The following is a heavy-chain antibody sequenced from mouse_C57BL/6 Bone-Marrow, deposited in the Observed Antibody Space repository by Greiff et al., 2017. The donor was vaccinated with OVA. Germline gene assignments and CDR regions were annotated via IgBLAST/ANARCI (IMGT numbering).Heavy chain of an antibody. V-gene: IGHV1-82*01. CDR2: IYPGVGDT. D-gene: IGHD1-1*01. Sequence: QVQLQESGPELVKPGASVKISCKASGYAFSSSWMNWVKQRPGQGLEWIGRIYPGVGDTNDNGKFKGKATLTADKSSSTAYMQLSSLTSEDSAVYFCASGSSFYWYFDVWGTGTTVTVSS. CDR1: GYAFSSSW. CDR3: ASGSSFYWYFDV. J-gene: IGHJ1*03.